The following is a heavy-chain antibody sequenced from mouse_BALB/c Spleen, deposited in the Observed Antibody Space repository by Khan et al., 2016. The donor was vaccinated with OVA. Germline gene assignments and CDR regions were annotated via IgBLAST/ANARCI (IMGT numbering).Heavy chain of an antibody. Sequence: QVQLKESGPGLVAPSQSLSITCTISGFSLTNYGVNWVRQPPGKGLEWLVVIWSDGSKNYNSALKSRLTITKDNSKSQVFLEMNSLQNDDAAIYFCARQPYYHYNVMDYWGQGTSVTVSS. D-gene: IGHD2-4*01. J-gene: IGHJ4*01. CDR2: IWSDGSK. CDR3: ARQPYYHYNVMDY. CDR1: GFSLTNYG. V-gene: IGHV2-6-1*01.